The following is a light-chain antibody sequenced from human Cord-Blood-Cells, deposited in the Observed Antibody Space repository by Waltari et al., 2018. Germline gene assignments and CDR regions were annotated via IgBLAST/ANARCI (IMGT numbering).Light chain of an antibody. Sequence: QSALTQPASVSGSPGQSITTSCTGTSSDVGSYNLVSWYQQHPGKAPKLMIYVGSKRPSGVSNRFSGSKSGNTASLTISGLQAEDEADYYCCSYAGSSTWVFGGGTKLTVL. V-gene: IGLV2-23*01. CDR3: CSYAGSSTWV. CDR1: SSDVGSYNL. CDR2: VGS. J-gene: IGLJ3*02.